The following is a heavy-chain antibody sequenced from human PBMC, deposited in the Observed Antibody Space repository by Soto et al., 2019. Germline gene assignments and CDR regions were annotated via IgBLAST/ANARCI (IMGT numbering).Heavy chain of an antibody. J-gene: IGHJ4*02. Sequence: QLQLQESGPGLVKPSETLSLTCTVSGGSLTTTNYYWGWIRRPPGKGLEWIGSIYYTGSPYNHPSLKSRVSLSVETPTHQFSLMMSFVTAADTAVYYCARLLHDSRGYYYFDYWGEGTLVTVSS. CDR2: IYYTGSP. CDR3: ARLLHDSRGYYYFDY. D-gene: IGHD3-3*01. CDR1: GGSLTTTNYY. V-gene: IGHV4-39*01.